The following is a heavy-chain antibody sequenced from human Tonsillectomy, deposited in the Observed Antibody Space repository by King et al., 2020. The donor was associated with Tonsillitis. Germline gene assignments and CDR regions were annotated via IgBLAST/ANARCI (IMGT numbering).Heavy chain of an antibody. J-gene: IGHJ4*02. CDR2: IRYDGDNK. CDR3: AKSATSGGTVVTAFDY. Sequence: VQLVESGGGVVQPGGSLRLSCAASGFTFSSYGMHWVRQAPGKGLEWVAFIRYDGDNKYYADSGKGRFTISRDNYKNTLYLQMNSLRAEDTAYYYCAKSATSGGTVVTAFDYWGRGTLVTVSS. D-gene: IGHD4-23*01. CDR1: GFTFSSYG. V-gene: IGHV3-30*02.